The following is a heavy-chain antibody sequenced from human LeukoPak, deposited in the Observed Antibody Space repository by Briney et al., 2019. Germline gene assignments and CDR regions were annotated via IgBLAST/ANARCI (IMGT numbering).Heavy chain of an antibody. V-gene: IGHV3-7*03. CDR1: GFRFSSCW. J-gene: IGHJ3*02. Sequence: PGGSLRLSCAASGFRFSSCWMSWVRQPPGKGLEWVANIKHDGSEKYYVDSVKGRFTISRDNAKNSLYLEMNSLRAEDTAVYYCTRDQRKYCSRATCFVFDIWGQGTVVSVSS. CDR3: TRDQRKYCSRATCFVFDI. CDR2: IKHDGSEK. D-gene: IGHD2-2*01.